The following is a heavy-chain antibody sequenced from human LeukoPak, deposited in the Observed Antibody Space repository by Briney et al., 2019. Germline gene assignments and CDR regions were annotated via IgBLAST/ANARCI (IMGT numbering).Heavy chain of an antibody. CDR1: GVTFGNYV. CDR3: AKDPEDLTAAGTVMVTHVDS. V-gene: IGHV3-23*01. Sequence: GGSLRLSCAASGVTFGNYVMSWVRQAPGKGLEWVSIISGSGGSTYSADSVKGRFTISRDNSKNTLYLQMNSLRVEDTAVYYCAKDPEDLTAAGTVMVTHVDSWGQGTLVTVSS. D-gene: IGHD6-13*01. J-gene: IGHJ4*02. CDR2: ISGSGGST.